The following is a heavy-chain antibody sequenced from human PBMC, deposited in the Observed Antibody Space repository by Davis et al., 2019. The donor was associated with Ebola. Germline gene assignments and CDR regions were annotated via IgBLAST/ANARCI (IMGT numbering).Heavy chain of an antibody. J-gene: IGHJ5*01. D-gene: IGHD4-17*01. CDR2: MYPGDPET. V-gene: IGHV5-51*01. CDR1: GYSFTGYW. Sequence: GESLKISCKASGYSFTGYWIGWVRQLPGKGLEWMGIMYPGDPETRYNPSFEGHVTISADKSISTVYLQWSSLKASDTAMYYCTRSKDNVGEPVGFDSWGQGTLITVSS. CDR3: TRSKDNVGEPVGFDS.